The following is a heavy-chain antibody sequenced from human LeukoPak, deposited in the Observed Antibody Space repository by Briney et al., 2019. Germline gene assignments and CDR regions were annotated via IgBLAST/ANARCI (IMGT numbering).Heavy chain of an antibody. Sequence: GGSLRLSCVASGFTFSDYFMSWIRQAPGKGLEWLSFINSAGDNIYYADSVKGRFTISRDNAKKTLYLEMNSLRMEDTAIYYCATSRVFVYWGQGTLVTVSS. CDR2: INSAGDNI. CDR3: ATSRVFVY. CDR1: GFTFSDYF. J-gene: IGHJ4*02. V-gene: IGHV3-11*04.